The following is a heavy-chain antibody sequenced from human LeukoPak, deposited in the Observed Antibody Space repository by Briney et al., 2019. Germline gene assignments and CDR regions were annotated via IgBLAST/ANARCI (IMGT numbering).Heavy chain of an antibody. Sequence: ASVKVSCKASGYTFTRYGISWVRQAPGQGLEWLGWISAYDGNTNYEQKFQGRVTVTTDTSTSTAYMELRSLRSDDTAVYYCARDKVIASAGTPNWFDPWGQGTLVTVSS. V-gene: IGHV1-18*01. D-gene: IGHD6-13*01. CDR2: ISAYDGNT. CDR1: GYTFTRYG. CDR3: ARDKVIASAGTPNWFDP. J-gene: IGHJ5*02.